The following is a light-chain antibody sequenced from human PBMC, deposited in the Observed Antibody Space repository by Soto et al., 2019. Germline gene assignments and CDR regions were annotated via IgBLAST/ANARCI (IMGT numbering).Light chain of an antibody. CDR3: LQRRNWSPLT. CDR1: QNVDIY. V-gene: IGKV3-11*01. J-gene: IGKJ5*01. Sequence: ETVLTQSPATLSLSPGERATLSCRASQNVDIYLAWYQQKPGQAPRLLIYDASNRATGVPPRFNGSGSGTDFTLTICCLEPEDLARQNCLQRRNWSPLTFGQGTRLEIK. CDR2: DAS.